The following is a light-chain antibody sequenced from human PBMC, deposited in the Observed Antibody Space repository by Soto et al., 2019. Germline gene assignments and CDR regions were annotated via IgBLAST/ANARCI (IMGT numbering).Light chain of an antibody. V-gene: IGKV3-15*01. Sequence: EIVMTQSPATLSVSPGERATLSCRASQSVSSNLAWYQQKPGQAPRLLIQDASTRATGIPVRFSGGGSGTEFTITISSLQSEDFAVYYCQQYKSEYTFGQGTKLEIK. CDR3: QQYKSEYT. J-gene: IGKJ2*01. CDR1: QSVSSN. CDR2: DAS.